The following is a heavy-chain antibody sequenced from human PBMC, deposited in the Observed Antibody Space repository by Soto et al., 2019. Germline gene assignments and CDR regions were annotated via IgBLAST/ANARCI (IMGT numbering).Heavy chain of an antibody. J-gene: IGHJ5*02. CDR1: GDSVSSNSAA. CDR3: ARIIVVVPATMGLFDP. D-gene: IGHD2-2*01. V-gene: IGHV6-1*01. CDR2: TYYRSKWYN. Sequence: SQTLSLTFAISGDSVSSNSAAWNWIRQSPSRVLEWLGRTYYRSKWYNDYAVSVKSRITINPDTSKNQFSLQLNSVTPEDTAVYWYARIIVVVPATMGLFDPWGEGTLVTVSS.